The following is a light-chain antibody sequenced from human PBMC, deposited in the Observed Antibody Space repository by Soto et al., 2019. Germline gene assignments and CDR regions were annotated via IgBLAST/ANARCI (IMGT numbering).Light chain of an antibody. CDR1: RSVLYSSNNKNY. Sequence: DIVMTQSPDSLAVSLGERATINCKSSRSVLYSSNNKNYLAWYLQKPGQPPKLLIYWASTRESGVPDRFSGSGSGTDFTLTISSLQAEDVAVYYCQQYYSTPVTFGQGTRLEIK. V-gene: IGKV4-1*01. CDR3: QQYYSTPVT. J-gene: IGKJ5*01. CDR2: WAS.